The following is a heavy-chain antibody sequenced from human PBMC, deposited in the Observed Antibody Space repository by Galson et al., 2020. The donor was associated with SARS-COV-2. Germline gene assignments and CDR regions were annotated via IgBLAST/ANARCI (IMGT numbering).Heavy chain of an antibody. CDR2: INWNSGSI. J-gene: IGHJ3*01. V-gene: IGHV3-9*01. CDR3: VKDIGDYYDTSGYYGAFDL. D-gene: IGHD3-22*01. Sequence: GGSLRLSCAASTFTFEHYDMHWVRQAPGKGLEWVSGINWNSGSIGYADSVKGRFTISRDNANNSLYLQMNSLRAEDTALYYCVKDIGDYYDTSGYYGAFDLWGQGTLVTVS. CDR1: TFTFEHYD.